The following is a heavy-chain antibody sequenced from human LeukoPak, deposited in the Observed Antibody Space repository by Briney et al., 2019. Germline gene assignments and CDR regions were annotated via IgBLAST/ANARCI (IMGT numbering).Heavy chain of an antibody. CDR3: ARLDSVAVVGY. Sequence: SETLSLTCAVYGGSFSGYYWSWIRQPPGKGLEWIGEINHSGSTNYNPSLKSRVTISVDTSKNQFSLKLSSVTAADTAVYYCARLDSVAVVGYWGQGTLVTASS. CDR1: GGSFSGYY. D-gene: IGHD6-19*01. J-gene: IGHJ4*02. CDR2: INHSGST. V-gene: IGHV4-34*01.